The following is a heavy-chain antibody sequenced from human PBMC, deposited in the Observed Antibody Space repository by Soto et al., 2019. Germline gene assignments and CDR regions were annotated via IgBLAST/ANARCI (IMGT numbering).Heavy chain of an antibody. CDR1: GGTFSSYA. CDR2: IIPIFGTA. V-gene: IGHV1-69*13. Sequence: ASVKVSCKASGGTFSSYAISWVRQAPGQGLEWMGGIIPIFGTANYAQKFQGRVTITADESTSTAYMGLSSLRSEDTAVYYCARDGEKGSSGYYYRRVASYYYGMDVWGQGTTVTVSS. CDR3: ARDGEKGSSGYYYRRVASYYYGMDV. D-gene: IGHD3-22*01. J-gene: IGHJ6*02.